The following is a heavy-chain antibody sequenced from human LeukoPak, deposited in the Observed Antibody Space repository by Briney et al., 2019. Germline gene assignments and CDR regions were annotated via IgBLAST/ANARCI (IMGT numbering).Heavy chain of an antibody. CDR3: ARDRMTTGNDDAFDI. J-gene: IGHJ3*02. CDR1: GFTFSSYA. V-gene: IGHV3-48*03. D-gene: IGHD1-1*01. Sequence: GGSLRLACAAYGFTFSSYAMSWVRQAPGKGLEGASSIRGSGTTIYYADSVKGRFTISRYNARNALYLQTNSMRAEATAVQYCARDRMTTGNDDAFDIWGQGTMGTVSS. CDR2: IRGSGTTI.